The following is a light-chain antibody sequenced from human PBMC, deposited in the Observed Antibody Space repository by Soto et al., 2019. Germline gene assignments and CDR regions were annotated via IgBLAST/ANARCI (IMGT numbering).Light chain of an antibody. CDR1: QNVLSN. CDR2: GAS. V-gene: IGKV3-15*01. CDR3: QQYNSYSFT. J-gene: IGKJ5*01. Sequence: EIVMMQSPATLSVSAGERATLSCRASQNVLSNLAWYQQKPGQAHRLLIYGASTRATGLPARFSGSGSGTEFTLTISSLQPDDFATYYCQQYNSYSFTFGQGTRLEIK.